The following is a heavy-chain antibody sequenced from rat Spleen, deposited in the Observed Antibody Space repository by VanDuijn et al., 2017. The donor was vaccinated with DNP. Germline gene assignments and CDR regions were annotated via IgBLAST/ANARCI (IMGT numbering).Heavy chain of an antibody. CDR2: IINSGGNT. Sequence: EVQLVESGGGLVQPGRSLKLSCAASGFTFSNYGMHWIRQAPGKGLEWVASIINSGGNTYYPESVKGRFTISRDDAKNSLYLQMDSLRSADTATYYCTTSGITKGWFAYWGQGTLVTVSS. J-gene: IGHJ3*01. CDR3: TTSGITKGWFAY. D-gene: IGHD1-4*01. CDR1: GFTFSNYG. V-gene: IGHV5S23*01.